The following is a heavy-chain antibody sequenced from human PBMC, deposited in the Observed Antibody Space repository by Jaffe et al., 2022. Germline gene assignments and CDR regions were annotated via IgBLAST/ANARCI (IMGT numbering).Heavy chain of an antibody. V-gene: IGHV4-39*01. Sequence: QLQLQESGPGLVKPSETLSLTCTVSGGSISSSSYYWGWIRQPPGKGLEWIGSIYYSGSTYYNPSLKSRVTISVDTSKNQFSLKLSSVTAADTAVYYCARHKGDYGLNWFDPWGQGTLVTVSS. CDR2: IYYSGST. CDR3: ARHKGDYGLNWFDP. J-gene: IGHJ5*02. D-gene: IGHD4-17*01. CDR1: GGSISSSSYY.